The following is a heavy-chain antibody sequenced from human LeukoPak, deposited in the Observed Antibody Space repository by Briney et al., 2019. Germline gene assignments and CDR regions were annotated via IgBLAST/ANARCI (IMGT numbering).Heavy chain of an antibody. Sequence: ASVKVSCKASGGTFSSYAISWVRQAPGQGLEWMGGIIPIFGTANYAQKFQSRVTITADESTSTAYMELSSLRSEDTAVYYCARVGSYSPHGWFDPWGQGTLVTVSS. J-gene: IGHJ5*02. CDR2: IIPIFGTA. D-gene: IGHD1-26*01. CDR1: GGTFSSYA. CDR3: ARVGSYSPHGWFDP. V-gene: IGHV1-69*13.